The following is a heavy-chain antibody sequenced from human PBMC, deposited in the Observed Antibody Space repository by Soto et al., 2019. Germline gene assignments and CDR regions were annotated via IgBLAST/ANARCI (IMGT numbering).Heavy chain of an antibody. J-gene: IGHJ4*02. D-gene: IGHD6-19*01. CDR1: GFTFSSYW. CDR2: IKSDGSEI. Sequence: ESGGALVQPGGSLRLSCAASGFTFSSYWMTWVRQAPGKGLEWVAIIKSDGSEIYYVDSVKGRFTISRDNAKNSLYLQMNSLRIEDTAIYYCARGIWQWHPASLYWGQGTLVTVSS. V-gene: IGHV3-7*05. CDR3: ARGIWQWHPASLY.